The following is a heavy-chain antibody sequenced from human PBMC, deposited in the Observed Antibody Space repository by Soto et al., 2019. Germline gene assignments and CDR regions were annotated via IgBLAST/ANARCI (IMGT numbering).Heavy chain of an antibody. CDR2: IGAAGDP. CDR1: GFSFSDYD. Sequence: PGGSLRLSCTASGFSFSDYDMHWVRQAPGKGLEWVSTIGAAGDPYYTGSVKHRFTISRENARNSMFLQINSVTVGDTAVYYCARAYTGRLPRRADYYYALDVWGQGIMVTVSS. D-gene: IGHD2-15*01. V-gene: IGHV3-13*05. CDR3: ARAYTGRLPRRADYYYALDV. J-gene: IGHJ6*02.